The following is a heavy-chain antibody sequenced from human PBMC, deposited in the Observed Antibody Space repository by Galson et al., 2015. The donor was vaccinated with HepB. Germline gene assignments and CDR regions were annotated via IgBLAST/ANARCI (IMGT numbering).Heavy chain of an antibody. CDR2: INQDGGAR. J-gene: IGHJ3*01. CDR1: GFTFTNYY. Sequence: SLRLSCAASGFTFTNYYMGWVRQAPGKGLEWVAYINQDGGARFYVDSVRGRFTISRDNADNLLYLQMNSLVVEDTAVYYCASWSLAFDFWGQGTMLTVSS. V-gene: IGHV3-7*01. CDR3: ASWSLAFDF.